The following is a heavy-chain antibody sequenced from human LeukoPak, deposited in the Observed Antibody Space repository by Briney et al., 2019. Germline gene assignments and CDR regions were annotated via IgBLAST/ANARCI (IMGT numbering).Heavy chain of an antibody. Sequence: GGALRLSCAASGFTFGTFAFSWVRQAPGKGLEWVSSITGDDSTYYADSVKGRFTISRDTSSNTLYLQMNSLRAEDTALYYCAKGHYDFRDYWGQGTLVTVSS. V-gene: IGHV3-23*01. CDR3: AKGHYDFRDY. J-gene: IGHJ4*02. CDR1: GFTFGTFA. CDR2: ITGDDST. D-gene: IGHD3-3*01.